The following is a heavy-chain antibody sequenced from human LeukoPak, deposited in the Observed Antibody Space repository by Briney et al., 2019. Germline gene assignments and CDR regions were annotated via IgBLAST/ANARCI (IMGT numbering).Heavy chain of an antibody. CDR2: INQDGSEK. Sequence: GGSLRLSCAASGFTFSDFWMTWVRQPPGRGLEWVAHINQDGSEKYSVDSVRGRFTISRDNVKNSLFLQINILRAEDTAVYYCARSGLAVAATPWDWGQGTLVTVSS. J-gene: IGHJ1*01. D-gene: IGHD6-19*01. CDR1: GFTFSDFW. V-gene: IGHV3-7*05. CDR3: ARSGLAVAATPWD.